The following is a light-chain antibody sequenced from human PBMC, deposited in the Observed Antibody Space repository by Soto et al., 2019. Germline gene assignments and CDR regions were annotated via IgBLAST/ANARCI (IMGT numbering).Light chain of an antibody. CDR1: SSDVGNYNL. CDR3: CSFALRSTLI. Sequence: QSVLTQPASVSGSPGQSITISCTGTSSDVGNYNLVSWYQQYPGKAPKLMIYEGGKRPSGVSNRFSGSKSGNTASLTISGLQAEDEADYYCCSFALRSTLIFGGGTQLTA. CDR2: EGG. J-gene: IGLJ7*02. V-gene: IGLV2-23*01.